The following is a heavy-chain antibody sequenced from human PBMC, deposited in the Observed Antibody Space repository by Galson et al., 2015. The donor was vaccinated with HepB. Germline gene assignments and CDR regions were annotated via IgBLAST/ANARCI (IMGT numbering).Heavy chain of an antibody. D-gene: IGHD1-7*01. CDR1: GYTFTGYY. J-gene: IGHJ6*02. CDR2: INPNSGDT. V-gene: IGHV1-2*02. Sequence: SVKVSCKASGYTFTGYYMHWVRQAPGQGLEWMGWINPNSGDTNYAQKFQGRVTMTTDTSISTAYMELSRLRSDDTAVYYCAREDITGTTTEYYYYGMDVWGQGTTVTVSS. CDR3: AREDITGTTTEYYYYGMDV.